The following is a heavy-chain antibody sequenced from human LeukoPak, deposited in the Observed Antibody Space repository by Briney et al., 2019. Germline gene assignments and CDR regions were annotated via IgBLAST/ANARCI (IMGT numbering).Heavy chain of an antibody. Sequence: GGSLRLSCAVSGFTFSTYAMSWVRQAPGKGLEWVSAISPSGTDTYYADSVRGRFTISRDNSKNTLYLQMNSLRAEDTAVYYCAKDTAPYSSGWYYFDYWGQGTLAAVSS. V-gene: IGHV3-23*01. CDR3: AKDTAPYSSGWYYFDY. D-gene: IGHD6-19*01. CDR2: ISPSGTDT. J-gene: IGHJ4*02. CDR1: GFTFSTYA.